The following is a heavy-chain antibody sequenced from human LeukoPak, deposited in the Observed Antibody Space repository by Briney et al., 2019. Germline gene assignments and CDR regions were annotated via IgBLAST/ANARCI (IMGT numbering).Heavy chain of an antibody. V-gene: IGHV4-34*01. Sequence: SETLSLTCAVSGGSFSGYYWNWIRQPPGKGLEWIGEVSHSGSTNYNPSLKSRVTISVDMSKSQFSLKLNSVTAADTAVYYCATRNAYSSSWSSYGMDVWGQGTTVTVSS. D-gene: IGHD6-13*01. CDR1: GGSFSGYY. CDR3: ATRNAYSSSWSSYGMDV. J-gene: IGHJ6*02. CDR2: VSHSGST.